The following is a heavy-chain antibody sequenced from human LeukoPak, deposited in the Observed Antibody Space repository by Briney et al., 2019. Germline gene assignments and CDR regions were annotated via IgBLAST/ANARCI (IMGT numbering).Heavy chain of an antibody. V-gene: IGHV3-30-3*01. CDR1: GLTFSSYA. CDR3: ARGTVVPAAPPYYYGMDV. D-gene: IGHD2-2*01. CDR2: ISYDGSNK. Sequence: GGSLRLSCAASGLTFSSYAMHWVRQAPGKGLEWVAVISYDGSNKYYADSVKGRFTISRDNSKNTLYLQMNSLRAEDTAVYYCARGTVVPAAPPYYYGMDVWGQGTTVTVSS. J-gene: IGHJ6*02.